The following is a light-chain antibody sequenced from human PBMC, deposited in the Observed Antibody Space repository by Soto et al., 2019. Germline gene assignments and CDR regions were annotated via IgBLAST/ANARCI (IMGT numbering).Light chain of an antibody. V-gene: IGKV3-15*01. CDR2: GAS. Sequence: EIVMTQSPDTLSVSPGERATLSCRASQSFSSNLAWYQQKPGQAPRLLIYGASTRATGIPARFSGSGSGTEFTLTISSLQSEDFAVYYCQQHNNWPPWTFGQGTKVDIK. J-gene: IGKJ1*01. CDR3: QQHNNWPPWT. CDR1: QSFSSN.